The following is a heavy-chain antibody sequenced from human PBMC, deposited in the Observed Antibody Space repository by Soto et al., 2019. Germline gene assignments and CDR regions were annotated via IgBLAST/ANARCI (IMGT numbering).Heavy chain of an antibody. Sequence: EVQLVESGGGLVKPGGSLRLSCAASGFTFSSYSMNWVRQAPGKGLEWVSSISSSSSYIYYADSVKGRFTISRDNAKNSLYLQMNSLRAEDTAVYYCARVGGQPVPGVDYWGQGPMVTVSS. J-gene: IGHJ4*02. CDR1: GFTFSSYS. CDR3: ARVGGQPVPGVDY. D-gene: IGHD6-6*01. CDR2: ISSSSSYI. V-gene: IGHV3-21*01.